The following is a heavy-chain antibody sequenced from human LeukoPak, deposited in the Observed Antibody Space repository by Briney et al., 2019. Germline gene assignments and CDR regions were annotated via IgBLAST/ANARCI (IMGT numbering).Heavy chain of an antibody. CDR2: IRSKPSGYTT. CDR3: TRQDCSGGSCSYVDH. CDR1: GFDFSGFY. J-gene: IGHJ4*02. D-gene: IGHD2-15*01. Sequence: PGRTLRLSCAASGFDFSGFYMHWVRQASGRGQEWVGLIRSKPSGYTTVYAASLKGRFTITRDDSKNTAYLHMKSLQAEDTAVYYCTRQDCSGGSCSYVDHWGQGTLVTVPS. V-gene: IGHV3-73*01.